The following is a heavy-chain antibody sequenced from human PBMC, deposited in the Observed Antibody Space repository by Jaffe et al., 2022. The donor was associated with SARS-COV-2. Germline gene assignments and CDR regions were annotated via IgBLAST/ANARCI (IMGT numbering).Heavy chain of an antibody. V-gene: IGHV4-34*01. CDR1: GGSFSGYY. J-gene: IGHJ4*02. D-gene: IGHD3-10*01. CDR2: INHSGST. Sequence: QVQLQQWGAGLLKPSETLSLTCAVYGGSFSGYYWSWIRQPPGKGLEWIGEINHSGSTNYNPSLKGRVTISVDTSKNQFSLNLNSMTAADTAVYYCARGGPYGSGSYLHNPNYCDFWGQGTLVTVSS. CDR3: ARGGPYGSGSYLHNPNYCDF.